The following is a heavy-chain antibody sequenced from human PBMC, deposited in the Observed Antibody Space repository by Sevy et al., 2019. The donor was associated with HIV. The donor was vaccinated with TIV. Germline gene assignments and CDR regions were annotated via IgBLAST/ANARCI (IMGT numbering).Heavy chain of an antibody. CDR1: GGSVSRSTYY. CDR2: IYYSGST. J-gene: IGHJ4*02. D-gene: IGHD4-17*01. Sequence: SESLSLTCTVSGGSVSRSTYYWGWIRQPPGKGLEWIGSIYYSGSTYYNPSLRSRVTISVDTSKNQFSLKLSSVTAADTHEYYCARHSSMTTVTMNYWGQGTLVTVSS. V-gene: IGHV4-39*01. CDR3: ARHSSMTTVTMNY.